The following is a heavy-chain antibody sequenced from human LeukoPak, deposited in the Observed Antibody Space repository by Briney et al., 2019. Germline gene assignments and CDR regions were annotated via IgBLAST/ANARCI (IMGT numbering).Heavy chain of an antibody. CDR2: INDRGTT. D-gene: IGHD4-23*01. CDR3: AIDPTTVVTVPYYFDF. CDR1: GGSLTGYF. V-gene: IGHV4-34*01. Sequence: SETLSLTCAVYGGSLTGYFWNWIRQSPGKGLGWIAEINDRGTTNYNPSLKSRVTVSVDTSKNQFSLKLTSVTAADAGVYYCAIDPTTVVTVPYYFDFGGQGTPVTVSS. J-gene: IGHJ4*02.